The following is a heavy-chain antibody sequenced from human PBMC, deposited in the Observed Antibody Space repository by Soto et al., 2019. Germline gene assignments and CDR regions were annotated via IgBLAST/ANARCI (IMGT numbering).Heavy chain of an antibody. J-gene: IGHJ4*02. Sequence: GGSLRLSCAASGFTFSSYAMSWVRQAPGKGLEWGSAISGSGGSTYYADSVKGRFTISRDNSKNTLYLQMNSLRAEDTAVYYCAKSPGREIIAARRYFDYWGQGTLVTVSS. V-gene: IGHV3-23*01. CDR3: AKSPGREIIAARRYFDY. CDR1: GFTFSSYA. D-gene: IGHD6-6*01. CDR2: ISGSGGST.